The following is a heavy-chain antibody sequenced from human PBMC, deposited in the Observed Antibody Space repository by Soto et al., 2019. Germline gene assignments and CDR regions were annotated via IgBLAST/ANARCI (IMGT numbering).Heavy chain of an antibody. D-gene: IGHD2-2*01. Sequence: PSETLSLTSAVSGGSIRSGGYSWSWIRQPPGKGLEWIGYIYHSGSTYYKTSLKSRVTISVDRSKNQFSLKLRSVTAADTAVYYCARYRVICSSTSCQKDAFDIWGQRTMVT. CDR2: IYHSGST. CDR3: ARYRVICSSTSCQKDAFDI. V-gene: IGHV4-30-2*01. CDR1: GGSIRSGGYS. J-gene: IGHJ3*02.